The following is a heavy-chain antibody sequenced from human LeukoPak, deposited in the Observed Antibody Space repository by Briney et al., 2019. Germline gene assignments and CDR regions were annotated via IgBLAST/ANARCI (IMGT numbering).Heavy chain of an antibody. CDR2: ISGSGGST. CDR3: ANGRWLQLQVDY. D-gene: IGHD5-24*01. V-gene: IGHV3-23*01. Sequence: GGSLRLSCAASGFTFSSYAMSWVRQAPGKGLEWVPAISGSGGSTYYADSVKGRFTISRDNSKNTLYLQMNSLRAEDTAVYYCANGRWLQLQVDYWGQGTLVTVSS. J-gene: IGHJ4*02. CDR1: GFTFSSYA.